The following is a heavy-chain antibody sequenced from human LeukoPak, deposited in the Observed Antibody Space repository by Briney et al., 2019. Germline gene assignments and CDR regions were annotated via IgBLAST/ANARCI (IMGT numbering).Heavy chain of an antibody. CDR2: IYTSGST. D-gene: IGHD2-21*01. CDR3: ARDIHSSGPNWFDP. V-gene: IGHV4-59*01. J-gene: IGHJ5*02. CDR1: GSISSYY. Sequence: SETLSLTYTVSGSISSYYWSWIRQPPGKGLEWIGYIYTSGSTNYNPSLKSRVTISVDTSKNQFSLKLSSVTAADTAVYYCARDIHSSGPNWFDPWGQGTLVTVSS.